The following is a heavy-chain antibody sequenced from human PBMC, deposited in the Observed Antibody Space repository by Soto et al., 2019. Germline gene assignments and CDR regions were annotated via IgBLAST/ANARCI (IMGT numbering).Heavy chain of an antibody. CDR2: IIPILGIA. D-gene: IGHD3-22*01. J-gene: IGHJ5*02. CDR3: AREVADYYDSSGPRGWFDP. Sequence: SVKVSCKASGYSFTTYGISWVRQAPGQVLEWMGRIIPILGIANYAQKFQGRVTITADKSTSTAYMELSSLRSEDTAVYYCAREVADYYDSSGPRGWFDPWGQGTLVTVSS. V-gene: IGHV1-69*04. CDR1: GYSFTTYG.